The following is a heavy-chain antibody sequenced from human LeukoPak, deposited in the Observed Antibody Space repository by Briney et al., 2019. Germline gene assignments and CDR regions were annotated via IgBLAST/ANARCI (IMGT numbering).Heavy chain of an antibody. J-gene: IGHJ4*02. CDR1: GGSFRGYY. CDR3: ARVTGY. D-gene: IGHD3-10*01. CDR2: INHSGST. V-gene: IGHV4-34*01. Sequence: SETLSLTCAVYGGSFRGYYWSWIRQAPGKGLEWIGEINHSGSTNYNPSLKSRVTISVDTSKNQFSLKLSSVTAADTAVYYCARVTGYWGQGTLVTVSS.